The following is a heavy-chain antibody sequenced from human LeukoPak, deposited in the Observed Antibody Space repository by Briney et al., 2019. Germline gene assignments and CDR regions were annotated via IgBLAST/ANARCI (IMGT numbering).Heavy chain of an antibody. CDR3: AREWAAALDY. J-gene: IGHJ4*02. Sequence: KPSETLSLTCTVSGGSISINYWSWIRQPPGKGLEWIAYIYYSGSTNYNPSLQSRATISIDTSKNQFSLSLSSVTAADTAVYYCAREWAAALDYWGQGTLVTVSS. D-gene: IGHD6-13*01. V-gene: IGHV4-59*12. CDR1: GGSISINY. CDR2: IYYSGST.